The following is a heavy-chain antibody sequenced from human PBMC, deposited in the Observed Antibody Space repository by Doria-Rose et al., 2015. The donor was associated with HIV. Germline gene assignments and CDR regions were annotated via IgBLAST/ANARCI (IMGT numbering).Heavy chain of an antibody. CDR3: ARGNRDRHGFSNGWPFDF. Sequence: QVQLQQWGAGLLKPSETLSLTCAIYGESFSGFYWSWIRQPPGMGLEWLGEVNHGGSTNYNPSLKSRVTITVDTSKNQFSLTLTSVTVADTAVYFCARGNRDRHGFSNGWPFDFWGQGTLVTVSS. V-gene: IGHV4-34*01. J-gene: IGHJ4*02. CDR1: GESFSGFY. D-gene: IGHD6-19*01. CDR2: VNHGGST.